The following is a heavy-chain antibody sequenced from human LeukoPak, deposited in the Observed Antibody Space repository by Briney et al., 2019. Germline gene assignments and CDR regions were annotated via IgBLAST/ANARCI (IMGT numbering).Heavy chain of an antibody. J-gene: IGHJ2*01. V-gene: IGHV3-30*18. CDR3: AKDSAAGLDL. D-gene: IGHD6-13*01. Sequence: PGGSLRLSCAASGFTFSSYGMHWVRQAPGKGLEWVAVISYDGSNKYYADSVKGRFTISRDTSKNTLFLQMNNLRAEDTAVYYCAKDSAAGLDLWGRGTLVIVSS. CDR1: GFTFSSYG. CDR2: ISYDGSNK.